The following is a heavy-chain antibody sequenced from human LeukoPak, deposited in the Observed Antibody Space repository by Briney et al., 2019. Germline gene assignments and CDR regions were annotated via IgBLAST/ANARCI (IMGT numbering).Heavy chain of an antibody. J-gene: IGHJ4*02. D-gene: IGHD3-10*01. CDR3: ARSGQLLWFGEPKSDFDY. V-gene: IGHV4-39*01. CDR1: GGSISSGGYS. CDR2: ICYSGST. Sequence: SETLSLTCAVSGGSISSGGYSWSWIRQPPGKGLEWIGSICYSGSTYYNPSLKSRVTISVDTSKNQFSLKLSPVTAADTAVYYCARSGQLLWFGEPKSDFDYWGQGTLVTVSS.